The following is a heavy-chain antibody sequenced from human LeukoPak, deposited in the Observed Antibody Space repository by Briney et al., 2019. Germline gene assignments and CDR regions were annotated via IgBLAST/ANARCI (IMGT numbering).Heavy chain of an antibody. Sequence: PGGSLRLSCTASGFTFSSYAMYWVRQAPGKGLEWVSGIFGSGGSAHYADSVKGRFTISRDNSKNTVYLQMNSLRAEDTAGYYCGKTTTGYSSGRYPAWPVDYWGQGTLVTVSS. CDR1: GFTFSSYA. CDR3: GKTTTGYSSGRYPAWPVDY. J-gene: IGHJ4*02. V-gene: IGHV3-23*01. CDR2: IFGSGGSA. D-gene: IGHD6-19*01.